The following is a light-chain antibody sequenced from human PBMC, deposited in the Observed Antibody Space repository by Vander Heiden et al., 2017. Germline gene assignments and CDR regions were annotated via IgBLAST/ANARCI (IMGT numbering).Light chain of an antibody. V-gene: IGKV1-39*01. J-gene: IGKJ2*01. CDR1: QSISSY. CDR3: QQSYSTPFT. Sequence: DIQMTQSPSSLSASLGPSITITCLASQSISSYLNWYQQKPGKAPKLLIYAASSVQSGVPSRFSGSGSGTDFTLTISSLQPEDFATYYCQQSYSTPFTFGQGTKLEIK. CDR2: AAS.